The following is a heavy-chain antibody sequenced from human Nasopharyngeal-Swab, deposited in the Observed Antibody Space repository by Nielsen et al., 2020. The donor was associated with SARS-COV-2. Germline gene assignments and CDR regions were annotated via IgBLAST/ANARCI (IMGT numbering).Heavy chain of an antibody. CDR2: ISSSSNYI. V-gene: IGHV3-21*01. D-gene: IGHD3-22*01. CDR1: GFTFNMYS. CDR3: ARDSSGYYRAPFDY. J-gene: IGHJ4*02. Sequence: GGSLRLSCVTSGFTFNMYSMHWVRHAPGKGLEWVASISSSSNYIYYGDSVKGRFTISRDNTQKSLYLEMNSLRAEDTAVYYCARDSSGYYRAPFDYWGQGTLVTVSS.